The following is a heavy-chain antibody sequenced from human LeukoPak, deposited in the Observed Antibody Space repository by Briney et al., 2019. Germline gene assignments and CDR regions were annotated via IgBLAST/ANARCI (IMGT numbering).Heavy chain of an antibody. D-gene: IGHD3-22*01. V-gene: IGHV4-34*01. J-gene: IGHJ3*02. CDR1: GGSFSGYY. CDR3: ARASSSGYYFLPPGDAFDI. CDR2: INHSGST. Sequence: SETLSLTCAVYGGSFSGYYWSWIRQPPGKGLEWIGEINHSGSTNYNPSLKSRVTISVDTSKNQFSLKLSSVTAADTAVYYCARASSSGYYFLPPGDAFDIWGQGIMVTVSS.